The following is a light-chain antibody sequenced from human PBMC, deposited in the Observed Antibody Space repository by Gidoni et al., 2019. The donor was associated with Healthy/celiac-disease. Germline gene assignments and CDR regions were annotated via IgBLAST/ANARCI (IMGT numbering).Light chain of an antibody. J-gene: IGKJ1*01. Sequence: DIVKTQSPDSLAVSLGERATINCKSSQSVLYSSNNKNYLAWYQQKPGQPPKLLIYWASTRESGVPDRFSGSGSGTDFTLTISSLQAEDVAVYYCQQYYSTPLTFGQGTKVEIK. CDR1: QSVLYSSNNKNY. CDR2: WAS. V-gene: IGKV4-1*01. CDR3: QQYYSTPLT.